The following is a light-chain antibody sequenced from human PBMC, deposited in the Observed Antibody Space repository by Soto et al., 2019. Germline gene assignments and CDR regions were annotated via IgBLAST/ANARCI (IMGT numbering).Light chain of an antibody. J-gene: IGLJ7*01. CDR3: QSYDSSLSGAV. CDR1: SSNIGAGYD. V-gene: IGLV1-40*01. CDR2: GNS. Sequence: QSVLTQPPSVSGAPGQRVAISCTGNSSNIGAGYDVHWYQQLPGTAPKLLIHGNSNRPSGVPDRFSGSKSGTSASLAITGXXXXXXXXYYXQSYDSSLSGAVFGGGTQL.